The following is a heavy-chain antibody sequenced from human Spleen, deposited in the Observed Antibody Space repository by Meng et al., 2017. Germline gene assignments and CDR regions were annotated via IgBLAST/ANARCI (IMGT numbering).Heavy chain of an antibody. CDR2: VGHSGFT. CDR3: VRSSAWVRTGFDP. Sequence: HPQLQESGPGLVKSSEALSLPCIVTGGSISTSGYYWGWIRQAPGKGLEWIGSVGHSGFTYYTPSVKSRITVSIDTSRNEFYLKLTSVTAADTAVYFCVRSSAWVRTGFDPWGQGTLVTVSS. J-gene: IGHJ5*02. D-gene: IGHD3-22*01. V-gene: IGHV4-39*01. CDR1: GGSISTSGYY.